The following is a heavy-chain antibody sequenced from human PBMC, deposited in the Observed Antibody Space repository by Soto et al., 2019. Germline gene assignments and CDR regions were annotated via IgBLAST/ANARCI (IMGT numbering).Heavy chain of an antibody. CDR1: GFTFSSYW. CDR2: IKQDGSEK. J-gene: IGHJ5*02. V-gene: IGHV3-7*01. CDR3: ARLWIFGVNWFDP. Sequence: PGGSLRLSCAASGFTFSSYWMSWVRQAPGKGLEWVANIKQDGSEKYYVDSVKGRFTISRDNAKNSLYLQMNSLRAEDTAVYYCARLWIFGVNWFDPWGQGTLVTVSS. D-gene: IGHD3-3*01.